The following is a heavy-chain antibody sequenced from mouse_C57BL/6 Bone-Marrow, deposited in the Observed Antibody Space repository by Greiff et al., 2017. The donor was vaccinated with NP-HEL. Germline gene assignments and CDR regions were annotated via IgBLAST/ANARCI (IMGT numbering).Heavy chain of an antibody. CDR2: INPNNGGT. V-gene: IGHV1-26*01. D-gene: IGHD1-1*01. Sequence: VQLQQSGPELVKPGASVKISCKASGYTFTDYYMNWVKQSHGKSLEWIGDINPNNGGTSYNQKFKGKATLTVDKSSSTAYMELRSLTSEDSAVYYCARKTTTVPSYYFDYWGQGTTLTVSS. CDR1: GYTFTDYY. J-gene: IGHJ2*01. CDR3: ARKTTTVPSYYFDY.